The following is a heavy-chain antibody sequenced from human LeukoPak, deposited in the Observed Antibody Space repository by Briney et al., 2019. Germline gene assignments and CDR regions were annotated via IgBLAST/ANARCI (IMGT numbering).Heavy chain of an antibody. CDR2: IIPILGIA. D-gene: IGHD2-15*01. CDR3: ARDIESYFDY. Sequence: ASVKVSCKASGYTFTSYGISWVRQAPGQGLEWMGRIIPILGIANYAQKFQGRVTITADKSTSTAYMELSSLRSEDTAVYYCARDIESYFDYWGQGTLVTVSS. J-gene: IGHJ4*02. CDR1: GYTFTSYG. V-gene: IGHV1-69*04.